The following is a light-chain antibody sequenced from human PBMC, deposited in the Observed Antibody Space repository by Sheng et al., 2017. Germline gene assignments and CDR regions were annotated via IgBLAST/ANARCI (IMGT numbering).Light chain of an antibody. CDR3: QQYYSTPYT. V-gene: IGKV1-NL1*01. CDR1: QGISNS. Sequence: DIQMTQSPSSLSASVGDRITITCRASQGISNSLAWYQQKPGKAPKLLLYAASTLQSGDPSRFSGSGSGTDYSLNINSLQPEDFATYYCQQYYSTPYTFGQGTKLEIK. J-gene: IGKJ2*01. CDR2: AAS.